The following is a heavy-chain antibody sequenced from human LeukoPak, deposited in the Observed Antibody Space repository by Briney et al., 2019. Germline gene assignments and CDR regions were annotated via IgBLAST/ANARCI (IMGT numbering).Heavy chain of an antibody. Sequence: GGSLRLSCAASGFTFSSYAMHWVRQAPGKGLEYVSAISSNGGSTYYANSVKGRFTISRDNSKNTLYLQMGSLRAEDMAVYYCAREVHSDIVVVVPFYGMDVWGQGTTVTVSS. V-gene: IGHV3-64*01. CDR3: AREVHSDIVVVVPFYGMDV. J-gene: IGHJ6*02. CDR2: ISSNGGST. D-gene: IGHD2-15*01. CDR1: GFTFSSYA.